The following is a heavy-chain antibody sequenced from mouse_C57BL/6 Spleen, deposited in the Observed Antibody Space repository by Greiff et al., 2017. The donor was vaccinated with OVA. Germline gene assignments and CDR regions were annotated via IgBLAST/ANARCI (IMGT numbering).Heavy chain of an antibody. CDR2: IHPNSGST. V-gene: IGHV1-64*01. D-gene: IGHD2-5*01. J-gene: IGHJ3*01. CDR3: ARSGYYSNPAWFAY. CDR1: GYTFTSYW. Sequence: QVQLQQPGAELVKPGASVKLSCKASGYTFTSYWMHWVKQRPGQGLEWIGMIHPNSGSTNYNEKFKSKATLTVDTSSSTAYMQLSSLTSEDSAVYYCARSGYYSNPAWFAYWGQGTLVTVSA.